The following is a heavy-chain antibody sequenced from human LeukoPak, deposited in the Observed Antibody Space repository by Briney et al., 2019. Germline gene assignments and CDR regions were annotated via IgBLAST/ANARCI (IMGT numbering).Heavy chain of an antibody. CDR2: INHSGST. V-gene: IGHV4-34*01. Sequence: PSETLSLTCAVYGGSLSGYYWSWIRQPPGKGLEWIGEINHSGSTNYNPSLKSRVTMSVDTSKNQFSLKLSSVTAADTAVYYCARDGGLAFDYWGQGTLVTVAS. CDR1: GGSLSGYY. D-gene: IGHD3-16*01. J-gene: IGHJ4*02. CDR3: ARDGGLAFDY.